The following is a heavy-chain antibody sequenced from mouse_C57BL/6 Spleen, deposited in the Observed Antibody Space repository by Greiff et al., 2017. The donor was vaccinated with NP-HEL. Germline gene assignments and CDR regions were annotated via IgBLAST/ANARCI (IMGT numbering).Heavy chain of an antibody. CDR3: ARQDTGFAY. CDR1: GFTFSSYG. CDR2: ISSGGSYT. J-gene: IGHJ3*01. Sequence: EVNVVESGGDLVKPGGSLKLSCAASGFTFSSYGMSWVRQTPDKRLEWVATISSGGSYTYYPDSVKGRFTISRDNAKNTLYLQMSSLKSEDTAMYYCARQDTGFAYWGQGTLVTVSA. V-gene: IGHV5-6*01.